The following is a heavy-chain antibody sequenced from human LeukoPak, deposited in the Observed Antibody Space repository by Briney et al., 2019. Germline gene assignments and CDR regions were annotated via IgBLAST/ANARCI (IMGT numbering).Heavy chain of an antibody. J-gene: IGHJ6*04. D-gene: IGHD2-2*01. CDR2: IYYSGST. Sequence: SQTLSLTCTVSGGSISSGDYYWRWIRQPPGKGLEWIGYIYYSGSTYYNPSLKSRVTISVDTSKNQFSLKLSSVTAADTAVYYCARVVPAAMGLEIYGMDVWGKGTTVTVSS. CDR1: GGSISSGDYY. CDR3: ARVVPAAMGLEIYGMDV. V-gene: IGHV4-30-4*01.